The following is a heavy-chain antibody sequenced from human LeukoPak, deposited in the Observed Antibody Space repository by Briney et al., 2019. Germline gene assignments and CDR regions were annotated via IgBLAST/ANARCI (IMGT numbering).Heavy chain of an antibody. J-gene: IGHJ4*02. V-gene: IGHV3-23*01. CDR3: AKYGDPDSGGLLGKSYFDS. D-gene: IGHD3-22*01. CDR2: VSGNGAYT. Sequence: GGSLRLFCAASGFTFSSFAMSCVRQAPGKGLQWVSSVSGNGAYTYPASVRGRFTISRDRSRNTVYLQVNSLSADDTAVYYCAKYGDPDSGGLLGKSYFDSWGQGALVTVSS. CDR1: GFTFSSFA.